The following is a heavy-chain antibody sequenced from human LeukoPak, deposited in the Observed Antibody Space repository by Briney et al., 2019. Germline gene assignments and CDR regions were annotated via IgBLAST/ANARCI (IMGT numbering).Heavy chain of an antibody. CDR2: ISGGSTTI. Sequence: GGSLRLSCAASGFIFRSYSMNWVRQAPGKGLEWVSYISGGSTTIYYADSVKGRLTISRDNAKNSLYLQMNSLRAEDTAVYYCAKSHGYSYGFDYWGQGTLVTVSS. D-gene: IGHD5-18*01. J-gene: IGHJ4*02. V-gene: IGHV3-48*01. CDR1: GFIFRSYS. CDR3: AKSHGYSYGFDY.